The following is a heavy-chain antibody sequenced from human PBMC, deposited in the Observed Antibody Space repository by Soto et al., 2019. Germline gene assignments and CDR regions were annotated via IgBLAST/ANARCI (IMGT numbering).Heavy chain of an antibody. V-gene: IGHV4-38-2*01. J-gene: IGHJ6*02. CDR1: DCSIASGYD. CDR3: ARTFDYYGMDV. Sequence: PSETLSHTCAVSDCSIASGYDWAWIQQSPGKGLEWIGSIYHAGSVYYNPSLNSRVAVSLDTSKNHFSLKLTSVTAADTAVYYCARTFDYYGMDVWGQGTTVTVSS. CDR2: IYHAGSV.